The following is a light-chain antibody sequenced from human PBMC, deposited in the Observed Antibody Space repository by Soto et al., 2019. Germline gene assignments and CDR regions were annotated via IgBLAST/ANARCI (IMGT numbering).Light chain of an antibody. CDR2: GTS. CDR3: QEYGTSPPKT. J-gene: IGKJ2*01. V-gene: IGKV3-20*01. Sequence: VLTQSPGTLSLSPGERATLSCRASQPVSTSYLAWYQQKRGQAPRLLLSGTSRRAAGIPDRFSGSGSGTEFTLTISTLEPEDFAVSYCQEYGTSPPKTFGQGTKLEI. CDR1: QPVSTSY.